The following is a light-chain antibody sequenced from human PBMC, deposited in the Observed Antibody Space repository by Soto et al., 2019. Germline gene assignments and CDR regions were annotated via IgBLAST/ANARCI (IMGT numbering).Light chain of an antibody. CDR3: QQYGSPPGT. CDR2: GAS. CDR1: QSVSSSY. J-gene: IGKJ1*01. Sequence: IVLTQSPGTLSLSPGERATLSCRASQSVSSSYLAWYQQQPGQAPRLLIYGASSRATGIPDRFSGSGSGTEFTLTISRLEPEDFEVYYCQQYGSPPGTFGQGTKVDI. V-gene: IGKV3-20*01.